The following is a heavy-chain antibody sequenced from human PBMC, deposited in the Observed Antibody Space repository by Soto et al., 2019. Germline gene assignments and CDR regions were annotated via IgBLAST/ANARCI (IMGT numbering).Heavy chain of an antibody. Sequence: QVQLVQSGAEVKKPGSSVKVSCKASGGTFSSYAISWVRQAPGQGLEWIGGIIPIFCTANYAQKFQGRVTITADESTSTAYMEMSSLRSEDTAVYYCARDAPRPNSGSYYVDYYYYGMDVWGQGTTVTVSS. CDR3: ARDAPRPNSGSYYVDYYYYGMDV. CDR1: GGTFSSYA. CDR2: IIPIFCTA. D-gene: IGHD1-26*01. V-gene: IGHV1-69*01. J-gene: IGHJ6*02.